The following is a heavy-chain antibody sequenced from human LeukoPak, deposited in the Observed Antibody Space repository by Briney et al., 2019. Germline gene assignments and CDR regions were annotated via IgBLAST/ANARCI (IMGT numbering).Heavy chain of an antibody. CDR1: GYTFTSYG. D-gene: IGHD2-21*02. CDR3: ARVGIAGDRHYYYMDV. V-gene: IGHV1-18*01. J-gene: IGHJ6*03. Sequence: ASVKVSCKASGYTFTSYGISWVRQAPGQGLEWMGWISAYNGNTNYAQKLQGRVTMTTDTSTSTAYMELRSLRSDDTAVYYCARVGIAGDRHYYYMDVWGKGTTATVSS. CDR2: ISAYNGNT.